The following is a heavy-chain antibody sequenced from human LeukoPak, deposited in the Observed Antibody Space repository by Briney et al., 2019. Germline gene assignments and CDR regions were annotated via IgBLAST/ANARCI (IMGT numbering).Heavy chain of an antibody. CDR3: ATETNGRHYDY. V-gene: IGHV3-21*06. Sequence: GPLRLSCTASGLTFSTSGFNWVRQAPGKGLEWVASIGPTGSDRYHADSIKGRFTISRDNANNFLYLQMNSLRAEDMAVYYCATETNGRHYDYWGQGTLLTVSS. CDR1: GLTFSTSG. CDR2: IGPTGSDR. D-gene: IGHD1-14*01. J-gene: IGHJ4*02.